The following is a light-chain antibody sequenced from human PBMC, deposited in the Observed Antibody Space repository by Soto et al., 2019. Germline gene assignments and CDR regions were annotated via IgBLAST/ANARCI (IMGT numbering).Light chain of an antibody. Sequence: EIEMTQSPATLSVSPGERATLSCRASQSVSSNLAWYQQKPGQAPRLLIYGASTMATGIPARFSGSGSGTEFTLTISSLQSEDFAVYYCLQYNNWPWTFGQGTKVEIK. V-gene: IGKV3-15*01. CDR3: LQYNNWPWT. J-gene: IGKJ1*01. CDR1: QSVSSN. CDR2: GAS.